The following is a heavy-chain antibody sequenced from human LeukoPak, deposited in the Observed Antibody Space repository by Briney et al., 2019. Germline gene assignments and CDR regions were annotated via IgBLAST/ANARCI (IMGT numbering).Heavy chain of an antibody. J-gene: IGHJ6*02. Sequence: ASVKVSCKASGYTFTNYAISWVRQAPGQGLEWLGWIRTYIGDTNFAQNLQGRVTITTDISTSTVYMDLRSLRCDDTAVYYFVRVTTGWYGTCQYCGMDVWGQETTVTVSS. V-gene: IGHV1-18*01. CDR1: GYTFTNYA. CDR2: IRTYIGDT. CDR3: VRVTTGWYGTCQYCGMDV. D-gene: IGHD6-19*01.